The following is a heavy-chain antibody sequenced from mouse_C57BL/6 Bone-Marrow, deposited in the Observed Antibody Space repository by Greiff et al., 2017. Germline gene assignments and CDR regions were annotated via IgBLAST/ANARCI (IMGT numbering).Heavy chain of an antibody. D-gene: IGHD2-3*01. J-gene: IGHJ2*01. CDR1: GYSITSGYD. CDR3: ARGIDGYSYYFDD. Sequence: EVQLQESGPGMVKPSQSLSLTCTVTGYSITSGYDWHWIRHFPGNKLEWMGYISYSGSTNYNPSLKSRISITHDTSKNHFFLKLNSVTTEHTATYYCARGIDGYSYYFDDWGQGTTLTVSS. V-gene: IGHV3-1*01. CDR2: ISYSGST.